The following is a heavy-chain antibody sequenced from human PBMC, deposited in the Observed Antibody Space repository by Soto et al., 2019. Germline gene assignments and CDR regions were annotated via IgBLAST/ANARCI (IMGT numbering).Heavy chain of an antibody. CDR2: ISSSSSYI. V-gene: IGHV3-21*01. D-gene: IGHD3-10*01. J-gene: IGHJ4*02. Sequence: EVQLVESGGGLVKPGGSLRLSCAASGFTFSSYSMNWVRQAPGKGLEWVSSISSSSSYIYYADSVKGRFTISRDNAKNSLYLQMNSLRAEDTAVYYCARDGRFEDFSFDYWGQGTLVTVSS. CDR3: ARDGRFEDFSFDY. CDR1: GFTFSSYS.